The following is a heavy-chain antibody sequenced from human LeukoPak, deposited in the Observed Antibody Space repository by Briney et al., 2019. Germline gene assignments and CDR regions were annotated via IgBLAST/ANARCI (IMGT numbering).Heavy chain of an antibody. CDR3: ARGGEWSPVLNWFDP. CDR1: GYTFTGYY. J-gene: IGHJ5*02. V-gene: IGHV1-2*02. CDR2: INPNSGDT. Sequence: ASMKVSCKASGYTFTGYYMHWMRQAPGQGLEWMGWINPNSGDTNYAQKFQGRVTMTRDTSISTAYMELSRLRSDDTAVYYCARGGEWSPVLNWFDPRGQGTLVTVSS. D-gene: IGHD3-3*01.